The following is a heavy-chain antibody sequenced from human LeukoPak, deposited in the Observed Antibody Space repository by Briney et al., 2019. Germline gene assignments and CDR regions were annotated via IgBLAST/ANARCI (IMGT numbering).Heavy chain of an antibody. CDR3: AKDGIWFGQNWFDP. CDR1: GFTFSSYV. CDR2: LSASAGTA. J-gene: IGHJ5*02. Sequence: PGGSLRLSCAASGFTFSSYVMHWVRQAPGKGLEWVSGLSASAGTAHYAGSVKGRFTISRDNSKNTLYLQMNDLRAEDTAVYHCAKDGIWFGQNWFDPWGQGTLVTVSS. V-gene: IGHV3-23*01. D-gene: IGHD3-10*01.